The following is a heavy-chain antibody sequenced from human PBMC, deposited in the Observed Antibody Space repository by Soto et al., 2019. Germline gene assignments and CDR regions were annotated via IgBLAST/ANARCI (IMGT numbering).Heavy chain of an antibody. CDR2: IYYSGST. V-gene: IGHV4-59*01. CDR1: GGSISSYY. Sequence: PSETLSLTCTVSGGSISSYYWSWIRQPPGKGLEWIGYIYYSGSTNYNPSLKSRVTISVDTSKNQFSLKLSSVTAADTAVYYCAIGGYYDRSGYSMDVWGQGTTVTVSS. J-gene: IGHJ6*02. D-gene: IGHD3-22*01. CDR3: AIGGYYDRSGYSMDV.